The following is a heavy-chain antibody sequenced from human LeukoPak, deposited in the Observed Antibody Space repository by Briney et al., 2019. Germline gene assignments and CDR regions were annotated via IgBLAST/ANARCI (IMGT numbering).Heavy chain of an antibody. V-gene: IGHV3-30*02. CDR1: GFTFNIHG. D-gene: IGHD6-13*01. CDR2: IRYDGSNK. Sequence: GGSLRLSCAASGFTFNIHGMHWVRQAPGKGLEWVAFIRYDGSNKYYADSVKGRFTISRDNSKNTLYLQMNSLRAEDTAVYYCAKSSSSWYGDLYYYYYMDVWGKGTTVTVSS. CDR3: AKSSSSWYGDLYYYYYMDV. J-gene: IGHJ6*03.